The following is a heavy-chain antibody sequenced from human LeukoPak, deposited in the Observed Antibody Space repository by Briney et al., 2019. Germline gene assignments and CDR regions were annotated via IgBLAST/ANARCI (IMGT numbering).Heavy chain of an antibody. CDR1: GLTFSDFC. CDR3: ARKTYYCDSGSYSKSYYFDY. CDR2: ISSSSTDR. Sequence: PGGSLRLSCAASGLTFSDFCMSCIRQAPGKGMECLSDISSSSTDRSYAASLKGRFTISRDNAKNSLFLQLNRLRAEDTAVYNCARKTYYCDSGSYSKSYYFDYWGQGTLVTVSS. J-gene: IGHJ4*02. D-gene: IGHD3-10*01. V-gene: IGHV3-11*06.